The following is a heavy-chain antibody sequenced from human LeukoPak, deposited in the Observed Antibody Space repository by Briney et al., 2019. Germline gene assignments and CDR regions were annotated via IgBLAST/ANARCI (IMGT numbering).Heavy chain of an antibody. J-gene: IGHJ4*02. CDR3: ARAGADTYYDFWSGSSLYYFDY. CDR2: ISWNSGSI. Sequence: GGSLRLSCAASGFTFDDYAMHWVRQAPGKGLEWVSGISWNSGSIGYADSVKGRFIISRDNAKNSLYLQMNSLRAEDTAVYYCARAGADTYYDFWSGSSLYYFDYWGQGTLVTVSS. CDR1: GFTFDDYA. D-gene: IGHD3-3*01. V-gene: IGHV3-9*01.